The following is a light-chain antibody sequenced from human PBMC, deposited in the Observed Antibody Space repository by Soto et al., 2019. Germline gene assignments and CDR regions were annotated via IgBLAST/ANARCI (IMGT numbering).Light chain of an antibody. V-gene: IGLV2-14*01. CDR1: SSDVGGYNY. CDR3: SSYTGSSTSQV. J-gene: IGLJ3*02. CDR2: DVS. Sequence: QSALTQPASVSGSPGQSITISCTGTSSDVGGYNYVSWYQQHPGKAPKLMIYDVSNRPSGVSNRFSGSKSGNTASLTISGLQAEDEADYYCSSYTGSSTSQVFGGGTKLTVL.